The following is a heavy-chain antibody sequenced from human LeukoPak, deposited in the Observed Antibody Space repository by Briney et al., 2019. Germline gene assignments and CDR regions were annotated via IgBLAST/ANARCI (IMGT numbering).Heavy chain of an antibody. V-gene: IGHV3-30*02. Sequence: PGGSLRLSCAASAFTFSSYGMHWVRQAPGKGLEWVAFIRYDGNNKYYADFVKGRFTVSRDNYKNTLYLQMNSLRTEDTAVYYCAKDLYPVVISGSVGIDYWGQGTLVTVSS. CDR3: AKDLYPVVISGSVGIDY. CDR1: AFTFSSYG. J-gene: IGHJ4*02. D-gene: IGHD4-23*01. CDR2: IRYDGNNK.